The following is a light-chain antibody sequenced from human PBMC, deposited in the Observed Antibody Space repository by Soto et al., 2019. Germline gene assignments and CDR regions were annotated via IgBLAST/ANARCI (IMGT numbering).Light chain of an antibody. CDR2: DVS. V-gene: IGLV2-14*01. J-gene: IGLJ1*01. Sequence: QSVLTQPASVSGSPGQSITISCTGTSSDVGGYNYVSWYQQHSGKAPKLMIYDVSNQPSGVSNRFSGSKSGNTASLTISGLQAEDEADYYCGSHASSSTLYVFGTGTKVTVL. CDR1: SSDVGGYNY. CDR3: GSHASSSTLYV.